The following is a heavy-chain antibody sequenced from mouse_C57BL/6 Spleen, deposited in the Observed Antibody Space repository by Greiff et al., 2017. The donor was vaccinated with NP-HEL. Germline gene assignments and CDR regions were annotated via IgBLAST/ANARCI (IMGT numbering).Heavy chain of an antibody. V-gene: IGHV1-15*01. J-gene: IGHJ2*01. CDR1: GYTFTDYE. D-gene: IGHD1-1*01. CDR3: TLVARNY. Sequence: VQLQQSGAELVRPGSSFPLSFPSSGYTFTDYEMHWVKQTPVHGLEWIGAIDPETGGTSYNQKFKGKAILTADKSSSTAYMELRSLTSEDSAVYYCTLVARNYWGHGTTLTVSS. CDR2: IDPETGGT.